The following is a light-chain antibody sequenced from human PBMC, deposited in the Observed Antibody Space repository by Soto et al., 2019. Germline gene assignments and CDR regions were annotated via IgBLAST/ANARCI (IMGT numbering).Light chain of an antibody. CDR1: QSVGSY. CDR2: DAS. Sequence: EIVLTQSPATLSLSPGERVTLSCRASQSVGSYLAWYQQKLGQAPRLLIYDASNRATGIPARFSGSGSGTDFTLTISSLEPEDFAVYYCQQSSNWPLTFGQGTKVDIK. V-gene: IGKV3-11*01. CDR3: QQSSNWPLT. J-gene: IGKJ1*01.